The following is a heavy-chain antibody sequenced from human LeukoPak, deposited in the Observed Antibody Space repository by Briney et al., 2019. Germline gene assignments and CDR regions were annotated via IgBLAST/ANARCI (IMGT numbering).Heavy chain of an antibody. CDR1: GFTFSSYA. D-gene: IGHD3-9*01. CDR2: ISWNSGSI. V-gene: IGHV3-9*01. Sequence: GGSLRLSCAASGFTFSSYAMHWVRQAPGKGLEWVSGISWNSGSIGYADSVKGRFTISRDNAKNSLYLQMNSLRAEDTALYYCAKGRYFDWSDAFDIWGQGTMVTVSS. CDR3: AKGRYFDWSDAFDI. J-gene: IGHJ3*02.